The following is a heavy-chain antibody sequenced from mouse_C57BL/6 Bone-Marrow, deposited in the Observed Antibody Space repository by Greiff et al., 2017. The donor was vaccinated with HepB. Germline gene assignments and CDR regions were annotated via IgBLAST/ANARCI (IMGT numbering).Heavy chain of an antibody. CDR3: ARLYGSREDYFDY. CDR1: GYTFTSYW. D-gene: IGHD1-1*01. V-gene: IGHV1-64*01. Sequence: QVQLQQPGAELVKPGASVKLSCKASGYTFTSYWMHWVKQRPGQGLEWIGMIHPNSGSTNYNEKFKSKATLTVDKSSSTAYMQLSSLTSEDSAVYYCARLYGSREDYFDYWGQGTTLTVSS. J-gene: IGHJ2*01. CDR2: IHPNSGST.